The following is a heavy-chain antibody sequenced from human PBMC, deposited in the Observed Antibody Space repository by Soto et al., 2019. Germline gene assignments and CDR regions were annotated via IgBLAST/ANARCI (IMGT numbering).Heavy chain of an antibody. CDR3: ASPYHDFWSGYPQTRYYYYYYMDV. Sequence: EVQLVESGGGLVKPGGSLRLSCAASGFTFSSYSMNWVRQAPGKGLEWVSSISSSSSYIYYADSVKGRFTISRDNAKNSLYLQMNSLRAEDTAVYYCASPYHDFWSGYPQTRYYYYYYMDVWGKGTTVTVSS. CDR2: ISSSSSYI. V-gene: IGHV3-21*01. CDR1: GFTFSSYS. J-gene: IGHJ6*03. D-gene: IGHD3-3*01.